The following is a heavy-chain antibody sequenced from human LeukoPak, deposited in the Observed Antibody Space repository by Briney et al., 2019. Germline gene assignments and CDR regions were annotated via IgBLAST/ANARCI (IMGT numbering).Heavy chain of an antibody. CDR3: ARGLITMARGIIDY. V-gene: IGHV3-21*01. D-gene: IGHD3-10*01. CDR1: GFTFNNYN. J-gene: IGHJ4*02. Sequence: GGSLRLSCAAPGFTFNNYNMNWVRQAPGKGLEWVSYISYSSSYIYYADSVKGRFTISRDNAKDSLYLQMNSLRAEDTAVYYCARGLITMARGIIDYWGQGTLVTVSS. CDR2: ISYSSSYI.